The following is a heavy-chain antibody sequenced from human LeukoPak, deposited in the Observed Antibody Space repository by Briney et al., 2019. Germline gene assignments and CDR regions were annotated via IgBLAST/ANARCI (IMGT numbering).Heavy chain of an antibody. Sequence: PSETPSLTCTVSGGSISSGSYYWSWIRQPAGKGLEWIGRIYTSGSTNYNPSLKSRVTISVDTSKNQFSLKLSSVTAADTAVYYCARGVPRTMVRGVFYYFDYWGQGTLVTVSS. CDR1: GGSISSGSYY. J-gene: IGHJ4*02. CDR2: IYTSGST. D-gene: IGHD3-10*01. CDR3: ARGVPRTMVRGVFYYFDY. V-gene: IGHV4-61*02.